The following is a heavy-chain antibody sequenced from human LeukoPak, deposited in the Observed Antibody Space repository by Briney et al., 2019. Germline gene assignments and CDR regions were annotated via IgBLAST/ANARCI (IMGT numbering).Heavy chain of an antibody. J-gene: IGHJ6*04. CDR2: ISSSGSTI. CDR3: AELGITMIGGV. D-gene: IGHD3-10*02. V-gene: IGHV3-48*03. Sequence: GGSLRLSCAASGFTFSSYEMNWVRQAPGEGLEWVSYISSSGSTIYYAAAVGGRFISSRGTAKKSLYLEMKSLSAEAAVGYFCAELGITMIGGVWGKGTTVTISS. CDR1: GFTFSSYE.